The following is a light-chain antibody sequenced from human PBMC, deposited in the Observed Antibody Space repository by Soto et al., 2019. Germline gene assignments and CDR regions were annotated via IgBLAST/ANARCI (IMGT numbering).Light chain of an antibody. V-gene: IGLV1-40*01. CDR1: SSNSGAGYD. CDR2: ANT. Sequence: QSVLTQPPSVSGAPGQRVTISCTGSSSNSGAGYDVHWYQQLPGTAPKLLIYANTNRPSGVPDRFSGSKSGTSASLAITGLRAEDEADYYCQSYDSSLSGYVFGTGTKLTVL. CDR3: QSYDSSLSGYV. J-gene: IGLJ1*01.